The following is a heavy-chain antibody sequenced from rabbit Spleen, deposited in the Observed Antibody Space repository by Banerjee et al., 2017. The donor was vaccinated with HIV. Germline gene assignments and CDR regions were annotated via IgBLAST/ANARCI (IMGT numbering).Heavy chain of an antibody. V-gene: IGHV1S47*01. D-gene: IGHD8-1*01. CDR2: IDPVFGTT. Sequence: QEHLVESGGGLVQPGGSLKLSCKASAFDFSSGGVSWVRQAPGKGLEWIGYIDPVFGTTYYANWVNGRFSISRENAQNTVFLQMTSLTAADTATYFCARDGAGGSYFALWGPGTLVTVS. CDR1: AFDFSSGG. CDR3: ARDGAGGSYFAL. J-gene: IGHJ6*01.